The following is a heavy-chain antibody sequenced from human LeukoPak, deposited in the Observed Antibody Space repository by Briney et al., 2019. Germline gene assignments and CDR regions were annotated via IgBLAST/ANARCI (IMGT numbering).Heavy chain of an antibody. J-gene: IGHJ4*02. CDR2: IKEDGSDK. Sequence: GGSLRLSCVASVSSGLTRWMNWVRQAPGKGLEWVAIIKEDGSDKYYVDSVKGRFTISRDNAKNSVYLQMNNLRVEDTAVYYCASAAGWEFGYWGQGTLVTVSS. CDR3: ASAAGWEFGY. CDR1: VSSGLTRW. D-gene: IGHD1-26*01. V-gene: IGHV3-7*01.